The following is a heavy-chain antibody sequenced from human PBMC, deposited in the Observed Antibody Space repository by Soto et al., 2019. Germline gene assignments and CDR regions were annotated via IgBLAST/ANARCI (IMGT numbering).Heavy chain of an antibody. CDR1: GGTFSSYA. V-gene: IGHV1-69*01. CDR3: AAYYCDSRRWGDFH. CDR2: IIPIFGTA. J-gene: IGHJ4*02. Sequence: QVQLVQSGAEVKKHGSSVKVSCKASGGTFSSYAISWVRQAPGQGLEWMGGIIPIFGTANYAQKFRDRVTITADESTSTAHMELRSQRYEDTAVYYCAAYYCDSRRWGDFHWGQGTLVRVS. D-gene: IGHD3-22*01.